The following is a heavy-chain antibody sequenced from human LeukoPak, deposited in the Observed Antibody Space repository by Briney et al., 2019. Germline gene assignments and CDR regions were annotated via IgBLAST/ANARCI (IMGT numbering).Heavy chain of an antibody. Sequence: GGSLRLSCAASGFVFSSHPMHWVRQAPGKGLECVSAISGTGHNTYYANSVKGRFTISRDNSRNTLYLQMGSLRAEDTALYYCARGEPAGTIDYLGQGTLVTVSS. D-gene: IGHD1-1*01. V-gene: IGHV3-64*01. CDR3: ARGEPAGTIDY. J-gene: IGHJ4*02. CDR1: GFVFSSHP. CDR2: ISGTGHNT.